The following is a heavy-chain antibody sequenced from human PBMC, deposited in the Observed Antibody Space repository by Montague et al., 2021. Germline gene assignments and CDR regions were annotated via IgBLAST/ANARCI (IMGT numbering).Heavy chain of an antibody. CDR1: GGSISSGGFY. V-gene: IGHV4-31*03. CDR2: IYDSGST. D-gene: IGHD2-15*01. Sequence: TLSLTCSVSGGSISSGGFYWSWIRQPPGKGPEWIGSIYDSGSTNYNPSLKSRLTLSRDTSKNQFSLRLTSVTAADTAVYYCARSGGYCSGGRCDTFDYWGQGTLVTVSS. J-gene: IGHJ4*02. CDR3: ARSGGYCSGGRCDTFDY.